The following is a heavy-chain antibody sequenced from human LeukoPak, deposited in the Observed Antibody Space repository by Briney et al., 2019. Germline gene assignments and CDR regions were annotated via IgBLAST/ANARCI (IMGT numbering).Heavy chain of an antibody. V-gene: IGHV3-13*04. CDR3: ARGELSSGGGGGHDAFDI. Sequence: GGSLRLSCAASGFTFSSYDMHWVRQATGKGLEWVSAIGTAGDTYYPGSVKGRFTISRENAKNSLYLQMNSLRAGDTAVYYCARGELSSGGGGGHDAFDIWGQGTMVTVSS. J-gene: IGHJ3*02. CDR2: IGTAGDT. CDR1: GFTFSSYD. D-gene: IGHD3-22*01.